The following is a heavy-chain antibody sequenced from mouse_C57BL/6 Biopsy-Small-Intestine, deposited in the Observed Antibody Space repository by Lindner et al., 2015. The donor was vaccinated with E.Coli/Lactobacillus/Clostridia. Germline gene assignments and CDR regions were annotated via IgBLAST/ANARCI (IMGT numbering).Heavy chain of an antibody. Sequence: VQLQESGPDLVKPGASVKISCKASGYAFSSSWMNWVKQRPGKGLEWIGRIFPGDGNTNYNGKFRGKAALTADKSSSTAYMQLSSLTSEDSAVYFCARSGDGYSYYFDNWGQGTTLTVSS. D-gene: IGHD2-3*01. CDR1: GYAFSSSW. V-gene: IGHV1-82*01. CDR3: ARSGDGYSYYFDN. CDR2: IFPGDGNT. J-gene: IGHJ2*01.